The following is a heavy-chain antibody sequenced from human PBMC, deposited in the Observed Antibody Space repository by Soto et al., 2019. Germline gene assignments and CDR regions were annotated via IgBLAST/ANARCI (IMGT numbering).Heavy chain of an antibody. CDR3: ARGRIAVAGWRVDYYYGMDV. Sequence: PSETLSLTCAVYGGSFSGYCWSWIRQPPGKGLEWIGEINHSGSTNYNPSLKSRVTISVDTSKNQFSLKLSSVTAADTAVYYCARGRIAVAGWRVDYYYGMDVWGQGTTVTVSS. CDR2: INHSGST. CDR1: GGSFSGYC. J-gene: IGHJ6*02. D-gene: IGHD6-19*01. V-gene: IGHV4-34*01.